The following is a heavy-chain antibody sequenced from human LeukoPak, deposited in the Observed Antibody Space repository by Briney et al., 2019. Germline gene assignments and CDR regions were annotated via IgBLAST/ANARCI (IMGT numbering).Heavy chain of an antibody. CDR2: ITSSSSYV. Sequence: GGSLRLSCAGSGFTFSVYNMYWVRQTPGKGLEWVASITSSSSYVFYADSVKGRFTISRDNSKNTLYLQMNSLRAEDTAVYYCAKDRKYYYGSGSLDYWGQGTLVTVSS. D-gene: IGHD3-10*01. CDR3: AKDRKYYYGSGSLDY. J-gene: IGHJ4*02. V-gene: IGHV3-21*01. CDR1: GFTFSVYN.